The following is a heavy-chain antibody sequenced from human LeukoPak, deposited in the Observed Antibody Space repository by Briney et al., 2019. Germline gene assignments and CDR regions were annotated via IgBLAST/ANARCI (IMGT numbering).Heavy chain of an antibody. CDR1: GITVGGNY. Sequence: GGSLRLSCAVSGITVGGNYMSWIRQAPGKGLEWVALMYTGGTTYYADSVKARFTISRDTSTNSLFLQMNSLRAEDTGVYYCAGADASTWHGARYWGQGNLVTASS. V-gene: IGHV3-66*01. CDR2: MYTGGTT. CDR3: AGADASTWHGARY. J-gene: IGHJ4*02. D-gene: IGHD6-13*01.